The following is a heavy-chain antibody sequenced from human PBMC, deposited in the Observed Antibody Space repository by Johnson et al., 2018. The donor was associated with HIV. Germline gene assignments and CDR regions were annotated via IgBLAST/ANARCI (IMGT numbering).Heavy chain of an antibody. CDR1: GFTFSGYP. CDR2: ISYDGSNK. V-gene: IGHV3-30*04. J-gene: IGHJ3*02. Sequence: QVHLVESGGGVVQPGRSLRLSCAASGFTFSGYPMHWVRQAPGKGLEWVAVISYDGSNKYYADSVKGRFTISRDNSKNTLYLQMNSLRAGDSAVYYCVRASWFGAFDIWGQGTMVSVSS. CDR3: VRASWFGAFDI. D-gene: IGHD3-10*01.